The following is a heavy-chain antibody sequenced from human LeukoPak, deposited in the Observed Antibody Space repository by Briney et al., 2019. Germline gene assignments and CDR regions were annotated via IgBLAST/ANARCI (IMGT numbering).Heavy chain of an antibody. Sequence: GGSLRLSCAASGFTFSNYAMSWVRQAPGKGLEWVSAISGSGDSTYYADSVKGRFTISRDNSKNTLYLQMNSLRAEDTAVYYCAKARSSFCSGGSCSFDYWGQGTLVTVSS. CDR2: ISGSGDST. CDR1: GFTFSNYA. D-gene: IGHD2-15*01. V-gene: IGHV3-23*01. CDR3: AKARSSFCSGGSCSFDY. J-gene: IGHJ4*02.